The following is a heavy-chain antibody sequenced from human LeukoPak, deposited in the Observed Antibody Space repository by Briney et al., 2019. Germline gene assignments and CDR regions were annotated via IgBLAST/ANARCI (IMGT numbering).Heavy chain of an antibody. D-gene: IGHD6-19*01. CDR1: GGSISSGSYY. CDR3: ARADGGWYYFDY. CDR2: IYTSGST. V-gene: IGHV4-61*02. J-gene: IGHJ4*02. Sequence: SETLSPTCTVSGGSISSGSYYWSWIRQPAGKGLEWIGRIYTSGSTNYNPSLKSRVTISVDTSKNQFSLKLSSVTAADTAVYYCARADGGWYYFDYWGQGTLVTVSS.